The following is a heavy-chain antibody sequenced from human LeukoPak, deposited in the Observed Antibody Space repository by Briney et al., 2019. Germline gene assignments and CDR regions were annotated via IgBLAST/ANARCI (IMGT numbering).Heavy chain of an antibody. D-gene: IGHD3-22*01. CDR1: GGSFSGYY. CDR2: INHSGST. V-gene: IGHV4-34*01. J-gene: IGHJ3*02. CDR3: ARGHLIDNAFDI. Sequence: SETLSLTCAVYGGSFSGYYWSWIRQPPGKGLEWIGEINHSGSTNYNPSLKSRVTISVDTSKNQFFLKLSSVTAADTAVYYCARGHLIDNAFDIWGQGTMVTVSS.